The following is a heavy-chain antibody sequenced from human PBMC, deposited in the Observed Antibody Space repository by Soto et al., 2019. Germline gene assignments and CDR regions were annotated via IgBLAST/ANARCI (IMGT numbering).Heavy chain of an antibody. CDR1: GFTLSKAW. D-gene: IGHD5-18*01. V-gene: IGHV3-15*07. Sequence: EVQLVESGGGLVKPGGSLGLSCAASGFTLSKAWWNWVRQAPGKGREWVGRIKSKTDGGTTDYAAPVKGRFTISRDDSKNTLYLQMNSLKTEDTAVYYCTTDVDTAMVPDYWGQGTLVTVSS. CDR2: IKSKTDGGTT. CDR3: TTDVDTAMVPDY. J-gene: IGHJ4*02.